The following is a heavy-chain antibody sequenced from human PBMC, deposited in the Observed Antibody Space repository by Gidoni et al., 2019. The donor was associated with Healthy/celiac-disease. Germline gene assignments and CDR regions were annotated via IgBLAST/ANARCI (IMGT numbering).Heavy chain of an antibody. J-gene: IGHJ4*02. V-gene: IGHV3-23*01. CDR2: ISGSGGST. D-gene: IGHD3-22*01. CDR3: AKVSLIVDYSGYDY. Sequence: EVQLLESGGGLVQPGGSLRLSCAASGFTFSSDSMSWVRQAPGKGLEWVSAISGSGGSTYYADSVKGRFTISRDNSKNTLYLQMNSLRAEDTAVYYCAKVSLIVDYSGYDYWGQGTLVTVSS. CDR1: GFTFSSDS.